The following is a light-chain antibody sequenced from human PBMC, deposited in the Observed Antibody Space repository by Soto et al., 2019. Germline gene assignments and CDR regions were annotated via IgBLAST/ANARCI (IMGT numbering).Light chain of an antibody. CDR1: QSLLHSNGNYY. J-gene: IGKJ2*01. V-gene: IGKV2-28*01. CDR2: MGS. CDR3: MQTLQTRS. Sequence: DIVETQSPLSLPVTPGEPASISCRSSQSLLHSNGNYYLDWYLQKPGQSPQVLIYMGSNRASGVPDRFSGSGSGTDFTLKISRVVAGDVGVYYCMQTLQTRSFGQGTKLEIK.